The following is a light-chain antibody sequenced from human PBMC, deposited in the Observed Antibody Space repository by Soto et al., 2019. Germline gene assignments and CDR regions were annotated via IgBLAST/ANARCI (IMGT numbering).Light chain of an antibody. CDR3: TSPTPGSLYV. Sequence: QSVLTQPRSVSASPGQSVTISCTGTSSDVGSYKSVSWYQQYPGKAPKLMIYDVNKRPSGVPDRFSGSKSGNTASLTISGLQAEDESDYFCTSPTPGSLYVFGSGTKLTVL. CDR1: SSDVGSYKS. CDR2: DVN. V-gene: IGLV2-11*01. J-gene: IGLJ1*01.